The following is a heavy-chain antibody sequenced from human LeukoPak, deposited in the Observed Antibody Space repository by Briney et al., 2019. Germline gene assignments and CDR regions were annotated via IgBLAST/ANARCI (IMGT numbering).Heavy chain of an antibody. V-gene: IGHV3-23*01. CDR3: ARDIEWLRSLDY. Sequence: GGSLRLSCAASGFTFSSYAMSWVRQAPGKGLEWVSAISGSGGSTYYADSVKGRFTVSRDNSKNTLYLQMNSLRAEDTAVYYCARDIEWLRSLDYWGQGTLVTVSS. CDR2: ISGSGGST. J-gene: IGHJ4*02. D-gene: IGHD5-12*01. CDR1: GFTFSSYA.